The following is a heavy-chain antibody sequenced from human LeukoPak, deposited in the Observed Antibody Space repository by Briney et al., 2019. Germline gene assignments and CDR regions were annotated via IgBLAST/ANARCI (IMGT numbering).Heavy chain of an antibody. CDR1: GFTFSSYA. J-gene: IGHJ4*02. D-gene: IGHD3-22*01. CDR2: ISYDGSNK. Sequence: GRSLRLSCAASGFTFSSYAMHWVRQAPGKGLEWVAVISYDGSNKYYADSVKGRFTISRDNSKNTLYLQMNSLRAEDTAVYYCARATYYYDSSGYYPLDDYWGQGNLVTVSS. CDR3: ARATYYYDSSGYYPLDDY. V-gene: IGHV3-30-3*01.